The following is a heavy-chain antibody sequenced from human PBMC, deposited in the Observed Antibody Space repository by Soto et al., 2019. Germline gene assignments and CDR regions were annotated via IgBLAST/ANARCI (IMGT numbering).Heavy chain of an antibody. J-gene: IGHJ5*02. D-gene: IGHD3-10*01. Sequence: QVQLVQSGAEVKKPGASVKVSCKASGYTFTSYAMHWVRQAPGQRLEWMGWINAGNGNTKYSQKFQGRVTITRDTSAGTAYMELSSLRSEDTAVYYCARSTMVRGVTPWGQGTLVTVSS. CDR2: INAGNGNT. CDR3: ARSTMVRGVTP. V-gene: IGHV1-3*01. CDR1: GYTFTSYA.